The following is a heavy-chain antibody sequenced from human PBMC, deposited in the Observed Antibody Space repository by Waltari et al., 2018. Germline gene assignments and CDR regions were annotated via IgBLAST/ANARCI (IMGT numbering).Heavy chain of an antibody. CDR2: IYHSGST. CDR3: ARSVGSSGYSDY. Sequence: QVQLQESGPGLVKPSETLSLTCAVSGYSISSGYYLGWIRQPPGKGLEWIGSIYHSGSTYYNPSLKSRVTISVDTSKNQFSLKLSSVTAADTAVYYCARSVGSSGYSDYWGQGTLVTVSS. J-gene: IGHJ4*02. D-gene: IGHD3-22*01. CDR1: GYSISSGYY. V-gene: IGHV4-38-2*01.